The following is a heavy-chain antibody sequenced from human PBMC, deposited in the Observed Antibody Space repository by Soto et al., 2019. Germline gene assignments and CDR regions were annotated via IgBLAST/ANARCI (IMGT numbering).Heavy chain of an antibody. CDR3: ARAILGSGTANDH. J-gene: IGHJ4*02. CDR2: IIGDGLYT. V-gene: IGHV3-74*03. D-gene: IGHD3-10*01. Sequence: EVQLVESGGGLVQPGGSLILSCAASGFTFSNYWMVWVRQAPRKGLVWVSRIIGDGLYTTYADSVKGRFTISRDNAKNTVDLQMNSLRVEDTAVYYCARAILGSGTANDHWGQGTLVTVSS. CDR1: GFTFSNYW.